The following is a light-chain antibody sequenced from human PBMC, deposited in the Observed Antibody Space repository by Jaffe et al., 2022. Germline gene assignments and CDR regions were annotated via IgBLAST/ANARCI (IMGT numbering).Light chain of an antibody. CDR1: SSDIGAYNY. Sequence: QSALTQPASVSGSPGQSITISCTGTSSDIGAYNYVSWYQQYPGKAPKLMIYDVSNRPSGISNRFSGSKSGNTASLTISGLQAEDEADYYCFSYGAAFGTGTEVTVL. J-gene: IGLJ1*01. CDR2: DVS. V-gene: IGLV2-14*03. CDR3: FSYGAA.